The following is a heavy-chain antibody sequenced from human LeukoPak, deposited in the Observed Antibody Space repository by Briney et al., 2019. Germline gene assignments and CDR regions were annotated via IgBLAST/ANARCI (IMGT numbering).Heavy chain of an antibody. V-gene: IGHV4-34*01. CDR1: GGSFSGYY. J-gene: IGHJ6*03. CDR2: INHSGST. D-gene: IGHD3-3*01. CDR3: ARAGLDFWSGYVDYYYYMDV. Sequence: SETLSLTCAVYGGSFSGYYWSWICQPPGKGLEWIGEINHSGSTNYNPSLKSRVTISVDTSKNQFSLKLSSVTAADTAVYYCARAGLDFWSGYVDYYYYMDVWGKGTTVTVSS.